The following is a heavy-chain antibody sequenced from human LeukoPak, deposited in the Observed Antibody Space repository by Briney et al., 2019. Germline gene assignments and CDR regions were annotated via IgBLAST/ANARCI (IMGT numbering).Heavy chain of an antibody. CDR1: GGSISSYY. J-gene: IGHJ4*02. D-gene: IGHD6-19*01. V-gene: IGHV4-59*01. Sequence: SETLSLTCTVSGGSISSYYWSWIRQPPGKGLGWIGYIYYSGSTNYNPSLKSRVTISVDTSKNQFSLKLSSVTAADTAVYYCARRSPYSTGWSSYFDYWGQGALVTVSS. CDR3: ARRSPYSTGWSSYFDY. CDR2: IYYSGST.